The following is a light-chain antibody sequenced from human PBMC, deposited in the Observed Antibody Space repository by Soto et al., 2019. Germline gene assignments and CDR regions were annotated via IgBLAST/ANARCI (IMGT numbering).Light chain of an antibody. Sequence: EIVLTQTPGTLCRAAGERGSLSSTASQSVSNNYLAWYQQKPGQAPRLLIYGASNRAAGIPDRFSGSGSGTDFTLSISRLEPEDFAGYYCQQYGSSGKFGQGTKVDI. CDR2: GAS. V-gene: IGKV3-20*01. CDR1: QSVSNNY. CDR3: QQYGSSGK. J-gene: IGKJ1*01.